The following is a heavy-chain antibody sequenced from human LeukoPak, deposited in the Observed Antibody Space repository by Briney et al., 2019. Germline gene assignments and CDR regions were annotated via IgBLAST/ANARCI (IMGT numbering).Heavy chain of an antibody. Sequence: GGSLRLSCAASGFTFSSYSMNWVRQAPGKGLEWVSYISSSSTIYYADSVKGRFTISRDNAKNSLYLQMNSLRAEDTAVYYCARDQSSTSCYDYWGQGTLVTVSS. V-gene: IGHV3-48*01. CDR3: ARDQSSTSCYDY. CDR1: GFTFSSYS. D-gene: IGHD2-2*01. J-gene: IGHJ4*02. CDR2: ISSSSTI.